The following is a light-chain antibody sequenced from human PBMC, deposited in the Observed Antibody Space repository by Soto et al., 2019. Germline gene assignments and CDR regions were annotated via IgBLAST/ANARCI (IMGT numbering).Light chain of an antibody. J-gene: IGLJ3*02. CDR1: SSDVGGYNS. CDR2: EVN. V-gene: IGLV2-8*01. Sequence: SALTQPPSASGSPGQSVTISCAGTSSDVGGYNSVSWYQQHPGKAPKLMIYEVNKRPSGVPDRFSGSKSGNTASLTVSGLQAEDEADYYCSSYADSNNLVFGGGTKLTVL. CDR3: SSYADSNNLV.